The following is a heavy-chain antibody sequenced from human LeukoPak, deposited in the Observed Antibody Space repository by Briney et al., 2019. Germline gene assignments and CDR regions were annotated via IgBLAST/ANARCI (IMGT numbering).Heavy chain of an antibody. CDR2: IYPGDSDT. Sequence: PGEPLKISCKGSGYSFATYWIGWVRQMPGKGLEWMGIIYPGDSDTRYSPSFQGQVTISVDKSISTVYLQWSSLKASDTAMYYCARLPGLLDHFDYWGQGTLVTVSS. D-gene: IGHD2-15*01. CDR1: GYSFATYW. CDR3: ARLPGLLDHFDY. V-gene: IGHV5-51*01. J-gene: IGHJ4*02.